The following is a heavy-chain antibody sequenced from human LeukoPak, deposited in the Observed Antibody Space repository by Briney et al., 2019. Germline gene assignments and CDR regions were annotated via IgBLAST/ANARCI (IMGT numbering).Heavy chain of an antibody. V-gene: IGHV3-23*01. CDR2: ISGSGGST. CDR1: GFTFSSYG. CDR3: SVSNPPHAYNWFDP. Sequence: PGGSLRLSCAASGFTFSSYGMSWVRQAPGKGLEGVSAISGSGGSTYYADSVKGRFTISRDNSKNTLYLQMNSLRAEDTAVYSCSVSNPPHAYNWFDPRGQGTLVTVSS. J-gene: IGHJ5*02. D-gene: IGHD3-16*01.